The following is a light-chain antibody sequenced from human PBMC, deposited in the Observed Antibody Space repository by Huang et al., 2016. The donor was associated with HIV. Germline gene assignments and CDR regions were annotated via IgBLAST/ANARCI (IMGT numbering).Light chain of an antibody. CDR1: QSIKKY. J-gene: IGKJ3*01. CDR2: GAS. V-gene: IGKV1-39*01. CDR3: QQSYSTLLFT. Sequence: DIQMTQSPSSLSASVGVRVTITCRASQSIKKYLNWYQQKPGKAPKLLIYGASSLQRGGQSRLSGSGSGTDFTLTISSLQPEDFATYYCQQSYSTLLFTFGPGTKVDI.